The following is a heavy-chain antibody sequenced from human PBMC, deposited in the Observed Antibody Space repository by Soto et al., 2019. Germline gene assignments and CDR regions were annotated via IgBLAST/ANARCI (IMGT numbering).Heavy chain of an antibody. CDR1: VFTFSSYS. CDR2: IIFSGTYT. J-gene: IGHJ3*02. D-gene: IGHD2-2*01. V-gene: IGHV3-21*01. Sequence: GSLRLYCAASVFTFSSYSMNWVRQAPGKGLEWVSSIIFSGTYTYYADSMKGRFTISRDNPKNSLYLQMNSLRAEDTAVYYCARGAHCTSTSCFGSGAFDIWGQGTMVTVSS. CDR3: ARGAHCTSTSCFGSGAFDI.